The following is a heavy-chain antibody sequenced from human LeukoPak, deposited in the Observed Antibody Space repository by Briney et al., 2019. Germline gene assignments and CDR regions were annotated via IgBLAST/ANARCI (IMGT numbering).Heavy chain of an antibody. CDR3: ARGGDYDILTGTAADY. CDR1: GFTFSSYA. V-gene: IGHV3-30*04. Sequence: QPGRSLRLSCAASGFTFSSYAMHWVRQAPGKGLEWVAVISYDGSNKYYADSVKGRFTISRDNSKNTLYLQMNSLRAEDTAVYYCARGGDYDILTGTAADYWGQGTLVTVSS. CDR2: ISYDGSNK. D-gene: IGHD3-9*01. J-gene: IGHJ4*02.